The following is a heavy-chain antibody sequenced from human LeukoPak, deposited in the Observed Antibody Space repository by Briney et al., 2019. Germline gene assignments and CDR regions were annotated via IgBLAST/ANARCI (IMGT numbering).Heavy chain of an antibody. CDR2: INPNSGGT. CDR3: ARGVGGSYIDVHEDYFDY. J-gene: IGHJ4*02. Sequence: ASVKVSYKASGYTFTGYYMHWVRQAPGQGLEWMGWINPNSGGTNYAQKFQGWVTMTRDTSISTAYMELSRLRSDDTAVYYCARGVGGSYIDVHEDYFDYWGQGTLVTVSS. V-gene: IGHV1-2*04. D-gene: IGHD2-15*01. CDR1: GYTFTGYY.